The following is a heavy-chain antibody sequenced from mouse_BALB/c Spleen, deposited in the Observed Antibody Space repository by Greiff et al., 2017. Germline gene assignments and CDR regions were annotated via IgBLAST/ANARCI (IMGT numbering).Heavy chain of an antibody. Sequence: EVQVVESGGGLVKPGGSLKLSCAASGFTFSSYAMSWVRQTPEKRLEWVASISSGGSTYYPDSVKGRFTISRDNARNILYLQMSSLRSEDTAMYYCARGTVYYDYPYYFDYWGQGTTLTVSS. D-gene: IGHD2-4*01. J-gene: IGHJ2*01. CDR1: GFTFSSYA. CDR3: ARGTVYYDYPYYFDY. V-gene: IGHV5-6-5*01. CDR2: ISSGGST.